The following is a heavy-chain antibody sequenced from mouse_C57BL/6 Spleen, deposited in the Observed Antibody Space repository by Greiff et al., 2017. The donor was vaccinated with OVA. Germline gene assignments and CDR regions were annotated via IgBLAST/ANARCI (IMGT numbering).Heavy chain of an antibody. Sequence: QVQLQQPGAELVRPGTSVKLSCKASGYTFTSYWMHWVKQRPGKGLEWIGVIDPSDSYTNYNQKFKGKATLTADKSYSTVYMQISILTSEDAAVYYCARRYYGSTPFDYWGQGTTLTVSS. D-gene: IGHD1-1*01. CDR2: IDPSDSYT. CDR1: GYTFTSYW. CDR3: ARRYYGSTPFDY. J-gene: IGHJ2*01. V-gene: IGHV1-59*01.